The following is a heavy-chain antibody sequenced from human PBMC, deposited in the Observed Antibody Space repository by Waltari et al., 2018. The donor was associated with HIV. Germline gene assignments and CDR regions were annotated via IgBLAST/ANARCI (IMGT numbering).Heavy chain of an antibody. Sequence: EVRLVESGGGLVKPGGSHVISCKASGLDFSPAWMSWVRQAPGKGLEWLGRIKRKIDGGTADYTQSVQGRFSISRDDSTNTLYLEMNRLKSEDTAVYYCTTDKSWSPDYWGQGTLVTVSS. CDR1: GLDFSPAW. CDR3: TTDKSWSPDY. V-gene: IGHV3-15*01. CDR2: IKRKIDGGTA. J-gene: IGHJ4*02.